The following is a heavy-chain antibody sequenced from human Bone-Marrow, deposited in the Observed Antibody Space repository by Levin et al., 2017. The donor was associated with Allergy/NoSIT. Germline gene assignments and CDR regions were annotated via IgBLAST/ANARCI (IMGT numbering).Heavy chain of an antibody. V-gene: IGHV3-73*01. J-gene: IGHJ4*02. Sequence: HPGGSLRLSCAASGFTFSGSAMHWVRQASGKGLEWVGRIRSKANSYATAYAASVKGRFTISRDDSKNTAYLQMNSLKTEDTAVYYCTRQGSGYEDDYFDYWGQGTLVTVSS. CDR3: TRQGSGYEDDYFDY. D-gene: IGHD5-12*01. CDR2: IRSKANSYAT. CDR1: GFTFSGSA.